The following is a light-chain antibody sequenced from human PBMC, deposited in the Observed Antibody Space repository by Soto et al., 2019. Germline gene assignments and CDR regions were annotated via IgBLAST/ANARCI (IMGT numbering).Light chain of an antibody. CDR1: SSDVGGYNY. J-gene: IGLJ2*01. CDR2: DVS. CDR3: SSYTSSSTQVV. V-gene: IGLV2-14*01. Sequence: ALTQPASVSGSPGQSITISCTGTSSDVGGYNYVSWYQQHPGKAPKLMIYDVSNRPSGVSNRFSGSKSGNTASLTISGLQAEDEADYYCSSYTSSSTQVVFGGGTKLTVL.